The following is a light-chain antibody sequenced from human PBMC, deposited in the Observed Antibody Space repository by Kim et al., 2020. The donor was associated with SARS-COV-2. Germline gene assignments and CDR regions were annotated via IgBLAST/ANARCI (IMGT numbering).Light chain of an antibody. V-gene: IGLV6-57*03. CDR2: EDS. CDR1: SGNIVSNY. Sequence: KPVTISCTRSSGNIVSNYVQWYQQRPGSAPTTVIYEDSRRPSGVPDRFSGSIDSSSNSASLTISGLQTEDETDYYCQSYDSNTQVVFGGGTKVTVL. J-gene: IGLJ3*02. CDR3: QSYDSNTQVV.